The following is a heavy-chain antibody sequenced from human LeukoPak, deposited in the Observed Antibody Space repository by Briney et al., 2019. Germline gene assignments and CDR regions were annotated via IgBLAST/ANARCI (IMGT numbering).Heavy chain of an antibody. J-gene: IGHJ3*02. Sequence: SGPTLVNPTQTLTLTCTFSGFSLSTSGVGVGWIRQPPGKALEWLALIYWNDDKRYSPSLKSRLTITKDTSKNQVVLTMTNMAPVNTPTYSCPNSLPGGKWLVPGAFNIWGQGKMVPVS. CDR3: PNSLPGGKWLVPGAFNI. CDR1: GFSLSTSGVG. CDR2: IYWNDDK. V-gene: IGHV2-5*01. D-gene: IGHD6-19*01.